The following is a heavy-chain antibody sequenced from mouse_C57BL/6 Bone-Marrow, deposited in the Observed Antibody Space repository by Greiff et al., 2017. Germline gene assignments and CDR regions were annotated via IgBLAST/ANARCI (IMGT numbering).Heavy chain of an antibody. D-gene: IGHD2-3*01. CDR3: ARRYYDGYYVWFAY. V-gene: IGHV5-6*02. Sequence: EVKLVESRGDLVKPGGSLKLSCAASGFTFSSYGMSWVRQTPDKRLEWVATISSGGSYTYYPDSVKGRFTISRDNAKNTLYLQMSSLKSEDTAMYYCARRYYDGYYVWFAYWGQGTLVTVSA. J-gene: IGHJ3*01. CDR1: GFTFSSYG. CDR2: ISSGGSYT.